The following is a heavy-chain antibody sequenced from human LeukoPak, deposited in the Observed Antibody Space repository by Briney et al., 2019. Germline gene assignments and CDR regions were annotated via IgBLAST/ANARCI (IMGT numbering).Heavy chain of an antibody. CDR3: ARKEWLNYFDY. CDR1: GGSISSSSYY. J-gene: IGHJ4*02. V-gene: IGHV4-39*01. D-gene: IGHD5-12*01. Sequence: SETLSLTCTVSGGSISSSSYYWGWIRQPPGKGLEWIGSIYYSGSTYYNPSLKSRVTISVDTSKNQFSLKLSSVTAADTAVYYCARKEWLNYFDYWGEGTLVTVSS. CDR2: IYYSGST.